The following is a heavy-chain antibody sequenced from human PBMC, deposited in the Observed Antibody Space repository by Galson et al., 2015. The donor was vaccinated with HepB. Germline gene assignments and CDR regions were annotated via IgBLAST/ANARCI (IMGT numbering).Heavy chain of an antibody. CDR1: GFSLSTSGMC. CDR3: ARIKVGADWFDP. D-gene: IGHD3-10*01. CDR2: IDWGDDK. V-gene: IGHV2-70*11. J-gene: IGHJ5*02. Sequence: PALVKPTQTLTLTCTFSGFSLSTSGMCVSWIRQPPGKALEWLARIDWGDDKYYSTSLKTRLTISKDTSKNQVVLTMTNMDPVDTATYYCARIKVGADWFDPWGQGTLVTASS.